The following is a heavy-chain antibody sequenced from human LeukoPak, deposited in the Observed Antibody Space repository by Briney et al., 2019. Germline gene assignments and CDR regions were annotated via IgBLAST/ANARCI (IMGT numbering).Heavy chain of an antibody. V-gene: IGHV4-4*07. CDR3: ARDHIGHSSSPIYWFDP. CDR1: GGSISNYY. J-gene: IGHJ5*02. D-gene: IGHD6-6*01. CDR2: IYTSGST. Sequence: SETLSLTCTVSGGSISNYYWSWIRQPAGKGLEWIGRIYTSGSTNYNTSLKSRVTMSVDTSKNQFSLKLSSVTAADTAVYYCARDHIGHSSSPIYWFDPWGQGTLVTVSS.